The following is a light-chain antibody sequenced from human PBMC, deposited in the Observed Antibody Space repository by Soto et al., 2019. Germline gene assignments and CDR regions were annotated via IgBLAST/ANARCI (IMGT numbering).Light chain of an antibody. CDR3: QQYGSSPRT. CDR2: GSC. V-gene: IGKV3-20*01. CDR1: QSVSSNS. J-gene: IGKJ1*01. Sequence: EIVLTQSPGTLSLSPGERATLFCRASQSVSSNSLAWYQQKPGQGPRFLIYGSCSRATGIPGRFSGSGSGTDFTLTISRLEPEDFAVYYCQQYGSSPRTFGQGTKVEI.